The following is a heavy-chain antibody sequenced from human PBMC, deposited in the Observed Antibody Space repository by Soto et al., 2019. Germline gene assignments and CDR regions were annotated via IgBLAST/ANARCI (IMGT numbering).Heavy chain of an antibody. D-gene: IGHD5-12*01. CDR3: AREGNSGYVSYYFDY. V-gene: IGHV1-69*12. CDR2: IIPIFGTA. Sequence: QVQLVQSGAEVKKPGSSVKVSCKASGGTFSSYAISWVRHAPGQGLEWMGGIIPIFGTANYAQKFQGRVTITADESTSTAYMELSSLRSEDTAVYYCAREGNSGYVSYYFDYWGQGTLVTVSS. CDR1: GGTFSSYA. J-gene: IGHJ4*02.